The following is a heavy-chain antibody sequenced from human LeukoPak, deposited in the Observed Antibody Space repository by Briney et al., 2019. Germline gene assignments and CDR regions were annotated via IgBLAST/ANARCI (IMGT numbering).Heavy chain of an antibody. Sequence: ASVKVSCNASGYTFTSYAMKWVRQAPGQGLEWMGWINPNTGNPMYAQGFTGRLLFSLDTSVSTAYLQISSLKAEDTAVYYCARAYQPLGGLSFPDQWGQGTLVTVSS. D-gene: IGHD3-16*02. CDR3: ARAYQPLGGLSFPDQ. CDR2: INPNTGNP. CDR1: GYTFTSYA. V-gene: IGHV7-4-1*02. J-gene: IGHJ5*02.